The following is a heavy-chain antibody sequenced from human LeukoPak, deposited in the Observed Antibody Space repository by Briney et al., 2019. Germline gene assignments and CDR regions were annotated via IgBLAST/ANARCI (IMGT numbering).Heavy chain of an antibody. D-gene: IGHD1-26*01. V-gene: IGHV3-23*01. CDR3: AKVIGTPRLVVGLGCAFDI. CDR2: ISGSGGST. Sequence: GGSPRLSCAASGFTFSSYAMSWVRQAPGKGLEWVSAISGSGGSTYYADSVKGRFTISRDNSKNTLYLQMNSLRAEDTAVYYCAKVIGTPRLVVGLGCAFDIWGQGTMVTVSS. CDR1: GFTFSSYA. J-gene: IGHJ3*02.